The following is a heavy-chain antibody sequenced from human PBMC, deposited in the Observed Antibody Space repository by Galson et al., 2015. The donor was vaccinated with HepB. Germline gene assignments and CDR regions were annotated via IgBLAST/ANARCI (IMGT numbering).Heavy chain of an antibody. CDR3: ARGGGSGDYDYYYYMDV. Sequence: SVKVSCKASGYTFTRYGISWVRQAPGQGLEWMGWISTYTGNSKYAQKVRGRVTMTTDTATSTAYMELRSLVSDDTAVYYCARGGGSGDYDYYYYMDVWGKGTTVTVSS. V-gene: IGHV1-18*01. D-gene: IGHD6-19*01. CDR2: ISTYTGNS. J-gene: IGHJ6*03. CDR1: GYTFTRYG.